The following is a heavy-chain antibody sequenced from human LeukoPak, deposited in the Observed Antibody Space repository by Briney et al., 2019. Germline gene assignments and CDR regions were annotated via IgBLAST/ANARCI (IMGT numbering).Heavy chain of an antibody. CDR2: MNPNRGNT. V-gene: IGHV1-8*03. Sequence: ASVKVSCKASGYTFTSYDINWVRQATGQGLEWMGWMNPNRGNTGYAQKFQGRVTITRNTSISTAYMELSSLRSEDTAVYYCARGPGSPYSPGGSWFDPWGQGTLVTVSS. D-gene: IGHD1-26*01. J-gene: IGHJ5*02. CDR3: ARGPGSPYSPGGSWFDP. CDR1: GYTFTSYD.